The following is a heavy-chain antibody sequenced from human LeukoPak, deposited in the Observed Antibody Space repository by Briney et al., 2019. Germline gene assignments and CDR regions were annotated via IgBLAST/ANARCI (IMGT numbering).Heavy chain of an antibody. D-gene: IGHD2-15*01. V-gene: IGHV3-11*01. J-gene: IGHJ6*02. CDR1: GFTFSDYY. Sequence: GGSLRLSCAASGFTFSDYYMSWIRQAPGKGLEWVSYISSSGSTIYYADSVKGRFTISRDNAKNSLYLQMNSPRAEDTAVYYCARDHTPSKGLYYYGMDVWGQGTTVTVSS. CDR3: ARDHTPSKGLYYYGMDV. CDR2: ISSSGSTI.